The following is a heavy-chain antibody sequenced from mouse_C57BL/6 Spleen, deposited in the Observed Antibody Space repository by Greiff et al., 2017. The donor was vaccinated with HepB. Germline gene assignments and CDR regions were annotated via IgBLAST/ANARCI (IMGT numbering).Heavy chain of an antibody. CDR2: IDPNSCGT. V-gene: IGHV1-72*01. D-gene: IGHD1-1*01. CDR3: ARGYYGSSPYYYAMDY. J-gene: IGHJ4*01. Sequence: QVQLQQPGAELVKPGASVKLSCKASGYTFTSYWIHWVKQRPGRGLEWIGRIDPNSCGTKYNEKFKSKATLTVDKPSSTAYMQLSSLTSEDSAVYYCARGYYGSSPYYYAMDYWGQGTSVTVSS. CDR1: GYTFTSYW.